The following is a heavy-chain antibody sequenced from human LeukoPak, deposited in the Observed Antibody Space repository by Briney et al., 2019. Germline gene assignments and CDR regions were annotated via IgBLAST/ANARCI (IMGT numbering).Heavy chain of an antibody. D-gene: IGHD3-10*01. CDR2: ISSSGSTI. V-gene: IGHV3-11*01. J-gene: IGHJ4*02. CDR3: ARDLFRYYYGSGSWDY. Sequence: GGSLRLSCAASGFTFSDYYMSWIRQAPGKGLEWVSYISSSGSTIYYADSVKGRFTISRDNANNSLYLQMNSLRAEDRAVYYCARDLFRYYYGSGSWDYWGQGTLVTVSS. CDR1: GFTFSDYY.